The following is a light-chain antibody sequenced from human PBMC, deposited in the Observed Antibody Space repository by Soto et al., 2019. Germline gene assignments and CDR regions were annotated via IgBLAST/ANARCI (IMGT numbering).Light chain of an antibody. Sequence: EIVMTQSPAALSVSAGEGATLSCRASENVDTNLAWYQHKPGQAPRLLIYGASTRAAGAPARFSGSGSGTEFTLTISSLESEDVAVYYCQPCHKWPRITFGPGTRLEI. CDR3: QPCHKWPRIT. CDR1: ENVDTN. V-gene: IGKV3-15*01. CDR2: GAS. J-gene: IGKJ5*01.